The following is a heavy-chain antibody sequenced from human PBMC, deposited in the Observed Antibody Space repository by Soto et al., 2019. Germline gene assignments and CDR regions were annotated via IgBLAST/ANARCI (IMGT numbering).Heavy chain of an antibody. Sequence: SQTLLLTCAIAGDRVSSNTGAWNWTRQSPSRGLEWLGRTYYRSKWNTDYEASVKSRITINPATSKNQFSLQIDSVTLEDTAVYYCVRGVPGDQTYFWYGMDVWGQGTTVTVSS. CDR1: GDRVSSNTGA. D-gene: IGHD7-27*01. CDR2: TYYRSKWNT. J-gene: IGHJ6*02. CDR3: VRGVPGDQTYFWYGMDV. V-gene: IGHV6-1*01.